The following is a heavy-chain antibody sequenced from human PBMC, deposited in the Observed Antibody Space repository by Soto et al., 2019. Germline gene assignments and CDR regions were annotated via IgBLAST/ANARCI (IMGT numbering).Heavy chain of an antibody. CDR3: ARDRFYDILTGYYGGWFDP. CDR1: GGSISSYY. V-gene: IGHV4-59*01. Sequence: SETLSLTCTVSGGSISSYYWSWIRQPPGKGLEWIGYIYYSGSTNYNPSLKSRVTISVDTSKNQFSLKLSSVTAADTAVYYCARDRFYDILTGYYGGWFDPWGQGTLVTVSS. CDR2: IYYSGST. D-gene: IGHD3-9*01. J-gene: IGHJ5*02.